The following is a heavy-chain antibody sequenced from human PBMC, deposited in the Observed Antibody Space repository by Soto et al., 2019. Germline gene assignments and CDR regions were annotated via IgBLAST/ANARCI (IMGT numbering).Heavy chain of an antibody. CDR1: GFTFSSYS. CDR2: ISSSSSYI. J-gene: IGHJ4*02. CDR3: ARGLLRGNDGDY. D-gene: IGHD1-1*01. V-gene: IGHV3-21*01. Sequence: EVQLVESGGGLVQPGGSLRLSCAASGFTFSSYSMNWVRQAPGKGLEWVSSISSSSSYIYYADSVKGRFTISRDNAKNSMYLQMNSLRAEDTAVYYCARGLLRGNDGDYWGQGTLVTVSS.